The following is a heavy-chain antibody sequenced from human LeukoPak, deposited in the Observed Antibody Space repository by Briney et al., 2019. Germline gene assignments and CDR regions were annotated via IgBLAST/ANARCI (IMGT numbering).Heavy chain of an antibody. Sequence: SETLSLTCAVYGGSLSGSYWSWIRQPPGKGLEWIGEINHSGSANYNPSLKSRVTLSIDKSKNQFSLNLNSVTAADTAVYYCARARRDSGYYKVDYWGQGTLVTVSS. V-gene: IGHV4-34*01. D-gene: IGHD3-3*01. CDR3: ARARRDSGYYKVDY. CDR1: GGSLSGSY. CDR2: INHSGSA. J-gene: IGHJ4*02.